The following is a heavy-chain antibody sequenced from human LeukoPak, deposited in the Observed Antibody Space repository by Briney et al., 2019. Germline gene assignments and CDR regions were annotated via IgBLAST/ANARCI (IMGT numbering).Heavy chain of an antibody. D-gene: IGHD2-8*02. CDR1: GGSISSGDYY. J-gene: IGHJ4*02. CDR3: ARTGGTIDY. CDR2: IYYGGST. Sequence: SETLSLTCTVSGGSISSGDYYWSWIRQPPGKGLEWIGYIYYGGSTYYNPSLKSRVTISVDTSKNQFSLKLNSVTAADTAVYYCARTGGTIDYWGQGTLVTVSS. V-gene: IGHV4-30-4*01.